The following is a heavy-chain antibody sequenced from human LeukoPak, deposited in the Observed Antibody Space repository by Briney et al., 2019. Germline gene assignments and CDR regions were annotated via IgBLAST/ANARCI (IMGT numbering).Heavy chain of an antibody. Sequence: SVKVSCKASGYTFTIYGISWVRQAPGQGLEWMGWISAYNGNTNYAQKLQGRVTITTDTSTSTAYMELRSLRSDDTAVYYCARDLVVEAATSPFDPWGQGTLVTVSS. V-gene: IGHV1-18*04. CDR3: ARDLVVEAATSPFDP. CDR2: ISAYNGNT. J-gene: IGHJ5*02. D-gene: IGHD2-15*01. CDR1: GYTFTIYG.